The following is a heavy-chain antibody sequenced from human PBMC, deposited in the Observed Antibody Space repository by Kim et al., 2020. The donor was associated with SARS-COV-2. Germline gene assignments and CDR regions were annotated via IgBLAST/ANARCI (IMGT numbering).Heavy chain of an antibody. CDR2: IYHSGST. CDR1: GYSISSGYY. D-gene: IGHD2-2*01. CDR3: ARDDIVVVPAAMRGDNWFDP. V-gene: IGHV4-38-2*02. J-gene: IGHJ5*02. Sequence: SETLSLTCTVSGYSISSGYYWGWIRQPPGKGLEWIGSIYHSGSTYYNPSLKSRVTISVDTSKNQFSLKLSSVTAADTAVYYCARDDIVVVPAAMRGDNWFDPWGQGTLVTVSS.